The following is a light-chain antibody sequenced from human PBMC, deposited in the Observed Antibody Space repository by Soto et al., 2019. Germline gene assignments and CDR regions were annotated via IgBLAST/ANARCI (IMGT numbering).Light chain of an antibody. CDR1: QRITTY. CDR2: TSG. J-gene: IGKJ2*01. CDR3: QQTYSTPYT. Sequence: HMTQSPSSLSASVGDRITVTCRASQRITTYVNWYQLKPGEAPKLLISTSGTLQRGVPSRFSGSGSGTDFTLTITRLQPADFATYFCQQTYSTPYTFGQGTKLEIK. V-gene: IGKV1-39*01.